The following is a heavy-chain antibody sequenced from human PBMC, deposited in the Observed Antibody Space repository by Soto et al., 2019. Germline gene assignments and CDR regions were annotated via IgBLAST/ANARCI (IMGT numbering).Heavy chain of an antibody. CDR2: IYHSGMA. CDR1: GTSISSTFW. D-gene: IGHD2-21*01. CDR3: ATLPPRIVVVMSPFPS. V-gene: IGHV4-4*02. J-gene: IGHJ4*02. Sequence: VQLRQSGSGLVKPSGTLSLTCFVSGTSISSTFWWTWVRQAPGKGLEWIGEIYHSGMAKYNPSLKSRVTISVAKSSNQSSLTLTSVTAADTAMYYCATLPPRIVVVMSPFPSWGQGTPVTVSS.